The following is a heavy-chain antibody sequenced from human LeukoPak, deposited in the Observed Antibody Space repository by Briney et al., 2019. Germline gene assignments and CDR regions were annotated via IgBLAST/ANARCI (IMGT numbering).Heavy chain of an antibody. CDR2: INPSGGST. J-gene: IGHJ4*02. Sequence: ASVKVSCKASGYTFTSYYIHWVRQAPGQGLEWMGIINPSGGSTSYAQKFQGRVTMTRDTSTSTVYMELSSLRSEDTAVYYCARDQGRKDIVVVPAEFDYWGQGTLVTVSS. V-gene: IGHV1-46*01. CDR1: GYTFTSYY. D-gene: IGHD2-2*01. CDR3: ARDQGRKDIVVVPAEFDY.